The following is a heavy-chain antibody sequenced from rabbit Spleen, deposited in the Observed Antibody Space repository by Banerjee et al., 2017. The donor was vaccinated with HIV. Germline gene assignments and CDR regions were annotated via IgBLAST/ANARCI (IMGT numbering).Heavy chain of an antibody. V-gene: IGHV1S40*01. CDR1: GVSLNDKDV. CDR2: IDTGSSGFT. D-gene: IGHD8-1*01. J-gene: IGHJ6*01. CDR3: ARDTGSSFSSYGMDL. Sequence: QSLEESGGGLVKPEGSLTLTCKASGVSLNDKDVMCWVRQAPGKGLEWIACIDTGSSGFTYFATWAKGRFTCSKTSSTTVTLQMTSLTAADTATYFCARDTGSSFSSYGMDLWGPGTLVTVS.